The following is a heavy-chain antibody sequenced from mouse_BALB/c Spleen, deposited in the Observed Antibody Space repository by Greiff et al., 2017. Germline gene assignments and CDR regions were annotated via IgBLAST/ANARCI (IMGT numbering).Heavy chain of an antibody. CDR3: ARKGGLRRLDY. V-gene: IGHV1-9*01. CDR2: ILPGSGST. J-gene: IGHJ2*01. CDR1: GYTFSSYW. Sequence: QVQLQQSGAELMKPGASVKISCKATGYTFSSYWIEWVKQRPGHGLEWIGEILPGSGSTNYNEKFKGKATFTADTSSNTAYMQLSSLTSEDSAVYYCARKGGLRRLDYWGQGTTLTVSS. D-gene: IGHD2-4*01.